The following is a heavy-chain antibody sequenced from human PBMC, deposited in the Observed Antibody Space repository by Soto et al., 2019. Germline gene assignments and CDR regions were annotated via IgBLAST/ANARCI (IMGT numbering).Heavy chain of an antibody. Sequence: KVYCKTAGYGFTDYHIHRMRQAPGQGLECLGWINPNTGGTTYTQKFQGRVTLTRDTSISTAYMELSSLRSDDTAVYYCARESWSYGDWAQRTLVTLPS. D-gene: IGHD1-26*01. CDR2: INPNTGGT. J-gene: IGHJ4*02. CDR1: GYGFTDYH. CDR3: ARESWSYGD. V-gene: IGHV1-2*02.